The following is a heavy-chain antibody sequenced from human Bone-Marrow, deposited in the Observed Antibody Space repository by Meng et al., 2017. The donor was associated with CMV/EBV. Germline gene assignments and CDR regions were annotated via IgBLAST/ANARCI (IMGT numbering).Heavy chain of an antibody. CDR3: ARRVASVVAGSLDY. CDR2: INPNSGGT. V-gene: IGHV1-2*02. J-gene: IGHJ4*02. D-gene: IGHD2-15*01. CDR1: GYTFTGYY. Sequence: ASVKVSCKASGYTFTGYYMHWVRQAPGQGLEWMEWINPNSGGTNYAQKFQGRVTMTRDTSISTAYMELSRLRSDDTAVYYCARRVASVVAGSLDYWGQGTLVTVSS.